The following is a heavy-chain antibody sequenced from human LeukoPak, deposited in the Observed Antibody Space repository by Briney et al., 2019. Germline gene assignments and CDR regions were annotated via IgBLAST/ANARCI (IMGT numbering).Heavy chain of an antibody. J-gene: IGHJ4*02. CDR1: GFTFSSFA. CDR3: ARGRPHGNDY. V-gene: IGHV3-74*01. Sequence: GGSLRLSCAASGFTFSSFAMSWVRQAPGKGLVWVSRIASDGSSTTYADSVKGRFSISRDNAKNTLYLQMNSLRVEDTAVYYCARGRPHGNDYWGQGTLVTVSS. CDR2: IASDGSST. D-gene: IGHD4-23*01.